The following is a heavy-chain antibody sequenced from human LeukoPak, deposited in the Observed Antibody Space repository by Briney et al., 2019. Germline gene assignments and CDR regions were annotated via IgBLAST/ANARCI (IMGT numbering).Heavy chain of an antibody. Sequence: GGSLRLSCAASGFTFRSYAMSWVRQAPGKGLEWVSGISGSGGSRYYADSVKGRFTISRDNSKNTLCLQMNSLRAEDTAVYYCAKGGSSGWYVDYWGQGTLVTVSS. CDR3: AKGGSSGWYVDY. J-gene: IGHJ4*02. V-gene: IGHV3-23*01. CDR1: GFTFRSYA. D-gene: IGHD6-19*01. CDR2: ISGSGGSR.